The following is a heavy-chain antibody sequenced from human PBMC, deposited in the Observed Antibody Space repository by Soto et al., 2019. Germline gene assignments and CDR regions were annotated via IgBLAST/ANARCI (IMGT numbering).Heavy chain of an antibody. CDR1: GDSVSSNSAA. D-gene: IGHD6-6*01. CDR3: ARDRGASSSSGYYYGMDV. J-gene: IGHJ6*02. CDR2: TYYRSKWYN. Sequence: SKTLSLTCAISGDSVSSNSAAWNWIRQSPSRGLEWLGRTYYRSKWYNDYAVSVKSRITINPDTSKNQFSLQLNSVTPEDTAVYYCARDRGASSSSGYYYGMDVWGQVTTVTVSS. V-gene: IGHV6-1*01.